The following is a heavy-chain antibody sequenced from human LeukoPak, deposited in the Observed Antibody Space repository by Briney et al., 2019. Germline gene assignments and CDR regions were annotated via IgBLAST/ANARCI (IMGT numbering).Heavy chain of an antibody. V-gene: IGHV3-48*02. J-gene: IGHJ4*02. CDR3: AREVDIPLTTGRANFFAL. D-gene: IGHD4-11*01. CDR1: GFSFNIYN. Sequence: PGGSLRLSCAASGFSFNIYNMKWVRQTPGKGPEWVSYISTSSQSKYYADSVKGRFTVSRDNAKDSLYLQMNSLRDEDTAVYYCAREVDIPLTTGRANFFALWGQGTLVTVSS. CDR2: ISTSSQSK.